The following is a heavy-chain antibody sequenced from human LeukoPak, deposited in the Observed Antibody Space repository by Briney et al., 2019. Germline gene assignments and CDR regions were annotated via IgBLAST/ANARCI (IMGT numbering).Heavy chain of an antibody. CDR2: IYYSGST. Sequence: ESGPGLVKPSETLSLTCTVSGGSMINYYWSWIRQPPGKGLEWIGYIYYSGSTNYNPSLKSRVTISVDTSKNQFSLKLSSVTAADTAVYYCARTYSSSSPTFDYWGQGTLVTVSS. CDR3: ARTYSSSSPTFDY. CDR1: GGSMINYY. D-gene: IGHD6-6*01. V-gene: IGHV4-59*08. J-gene: IGHJ4*02.